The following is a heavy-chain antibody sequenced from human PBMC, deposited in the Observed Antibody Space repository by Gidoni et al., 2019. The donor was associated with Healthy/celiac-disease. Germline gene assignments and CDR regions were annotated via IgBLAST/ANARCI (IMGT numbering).Heavy chain of an antibody. J-gene: IGHJ4*02. Sequence: QVQLVGSGGGVVQPGRSLGLSCAASGFTFSSYAMHWVRKAPGQGLEWVAVISYDGSNKDYADSGKGRVTISRDNSKNTLYLQMNSLRAEDTAVYYCAREDDEYSSSPLDYWGQGTLVTVSS. CDR1: GFTFSSYA. D-gene: IGHD6-6*01. CDR3: AREDDEYSSSPLDY. CDR2: ISYDGSNK. V-gene: IGHV3-30-3*01.